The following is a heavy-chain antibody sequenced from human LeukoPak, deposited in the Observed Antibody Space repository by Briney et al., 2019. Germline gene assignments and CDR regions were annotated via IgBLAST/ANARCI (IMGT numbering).Heavy chain of an antibody. CDR3: ARGAVAGTDIGHY. CDR2: INHSGST. Sequence: SETLSLTCAVYGGSFSGYYWSWIRQPPGKGLEWIGEINHSGSTNYNPSLKSRVTISVDTSKNQFSLKLSSVTAADTAVYYCARGAVAGTDIGHYWGQGTLVTVSS. D-gene: IGHD6-19*01. CDR1: GGSFSGYY. V-gene: IGHV4-34*01. J-gene: IGHJ4*02.